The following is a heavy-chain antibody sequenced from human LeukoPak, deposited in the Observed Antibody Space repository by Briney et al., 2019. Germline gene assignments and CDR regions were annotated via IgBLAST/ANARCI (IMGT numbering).Heavy chain of an antibody. D-gene: IGHD6-19*01. CDR1: GYTFTSYD. CDR2: MNPNSGNT. V-gene: IGHV1-8*01. Sequence: GASVKVSCKASGYTFTSYDINWVRQATGQWLEWMGWMNPNSGNTGYAQKFQGRVTMTRNTSISTAYMELSSLRSEDTAVYYCARGVRYSSGWYFDYWGQGTLVTVSS. CDR3: ARGVRYSSGWYFDY. J-gene: IGHJ4*02.